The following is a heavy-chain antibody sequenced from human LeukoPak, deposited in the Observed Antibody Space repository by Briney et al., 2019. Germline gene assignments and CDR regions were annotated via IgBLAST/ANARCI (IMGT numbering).Heavy chain of an antibody. CDR2: INPNSGGT. Sequence: GASVKVSCKASGYTFTGYYMHWVRQAPGQGLEWMGWINPNSGGTNYAQKFQGRVTMTRDTSISTAYMELSRLRSDDTAVYYCAREVAAAGTYYYYMDVWGKGTTVTISS. D-gene: IGHD6-13*01. J-gene: IGHJ6*03. CDR1: GYTFTGYY. CDR3: AREVAAAGTYYYYMDV. V-gene: IGHV1-2*02.